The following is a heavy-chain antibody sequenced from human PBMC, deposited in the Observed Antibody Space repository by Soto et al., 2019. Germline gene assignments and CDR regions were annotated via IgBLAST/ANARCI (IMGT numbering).Heavy chain of an antibody. D-gene: IGHD6-13*01. CDR3: ARGITYSSSWHGGFDY. V-gene: IGHV4-59*01. Sequence: PSETLSLTCTFSGGSISSYYWSCIRHPPGKGLEWIGYIYYSGSTNYNPSLKSRVTISVDTSKNQFSLKLRSVTAADTAVYYCARGITYSSSWHGGFDYWGQGTLVTVSS. J-gene: IGHJ4*02. CDR2: IYYSGST. CDR1: GGSISSYY.